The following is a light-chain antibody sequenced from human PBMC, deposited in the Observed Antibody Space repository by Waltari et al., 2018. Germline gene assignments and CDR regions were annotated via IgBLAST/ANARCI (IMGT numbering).Light chain of an antibody. Sequence: QSALTQPRSVSGSPGQSVTISCTGTSSDVGTYNYVSWYQQYPGKAPQLMIYDVSKRPSGVPDRFSGSKSGNPASLTISGLQADDEADYYCCSYAGSYTVIFGGGTMVTVL. J-gene: IGLJ2*01. CDR2: DVS. CDR1: SSDVGTYNY. V-gene: IGLV2-11*01. CDR3: CSYAGSYTVI.